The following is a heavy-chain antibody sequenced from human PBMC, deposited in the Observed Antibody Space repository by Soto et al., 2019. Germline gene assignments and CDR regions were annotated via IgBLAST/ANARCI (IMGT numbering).Heavy chain of an antibody. Sequence: WASVKVSCKASGYTFTRYYMHWVRQAPGQGLEWMGIINPSGGSTSYAQKFQGRVTLTRDTSTSTVYMQLSSLRSEDTAIYYCARRFDSLSYGMDVWGQGTTVTVSS. CDR2: INPSGGST. V-gene: IGHV1-46*01. D-gene: IGHD3-9*01. CDR1: GYTFTRYY. J-gene: IGHJ6*02. CDR3: ARRFDSLSYGMDV.